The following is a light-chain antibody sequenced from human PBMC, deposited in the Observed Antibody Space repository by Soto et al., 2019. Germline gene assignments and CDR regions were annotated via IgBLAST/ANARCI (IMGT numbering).Light chain of an antibody. Sequence: QSVLTQPASVSGSPGQSITISCTGSSSDVGGYNYVSWYQQHPGKVPKLMIYDVSSRPSGVSIRFSGSKSGNTASLTIPGLQAEDEGDYYCSSYSDTNTPVVFGGGTQLTVL. J-gene: IGLJ3*02. CDR1: SSDVGGYNY. CDR3: SSYSDTNTPVV. CDR2: DVS. V-gene: IGLV2-14*03.